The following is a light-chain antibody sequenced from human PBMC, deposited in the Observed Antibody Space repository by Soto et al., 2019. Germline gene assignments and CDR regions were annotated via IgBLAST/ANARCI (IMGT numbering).Light chain of an antibody. J-gene: IGKJ5*01. CDR2: DAS. V-gene: IGKV3-11*01. CDR3: QQRSNGPIT. CDR1: QSVSRY. Sequence: EIVFTQSPATLSLSPGAXXTLSCRASQSVSRYLAWYQQKPGQAPRLLIYDASNRATGIPARFSGSGSGTDFTLTISRLEPEDFAVYYCQQRSNGPITCGQGTRR.